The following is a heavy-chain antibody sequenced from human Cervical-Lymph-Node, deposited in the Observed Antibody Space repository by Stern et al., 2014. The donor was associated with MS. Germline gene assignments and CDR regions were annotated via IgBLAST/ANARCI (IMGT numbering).Heavy chain of an antibody. CDR1: GFTFRDYD. Sequence: VQLVESGGGVVQPGRSLRLSCAASGFTFRDYDMHWVRQAPGKGLEWVAVISYDGSNKYYVDSVRGRFTISRDNSKNKLYLPLNSLRPEDTTVYYCAKASVLYHYVSESRRTYYYYYGMDVWGQGTTVTVSS. J-gene: IGHJ6*02. D-gene: IGHD3-10*01. CDR2: ISYDGSNK. CDR3: AKASVLYHYVSESRRTYYYYYGMDV. V-gene: IGHV3-30*18.